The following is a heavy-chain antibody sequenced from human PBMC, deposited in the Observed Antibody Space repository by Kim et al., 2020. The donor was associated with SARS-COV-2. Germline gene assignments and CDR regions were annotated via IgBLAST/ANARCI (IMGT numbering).Heavy chain of an antibody. D-gene: IGHD6-19*01. V-gene: IGHV4-4*02. CDR2: IDHSGST. J-gene: IGHJ5*02. CDR3: ARGVSSAWTLRAWFDP. Sequence: SETLSLTCAVSGGSISSSSWWSWVRQFPGKGLEWIGEIDHSGSTNYNASLKSRVTISVDKSKNQFSLKLRSVTAADTAVYYCARGVSSAWTLRAWFDPWGQGTLDTVSS. CDR1: GGSISSSSW.